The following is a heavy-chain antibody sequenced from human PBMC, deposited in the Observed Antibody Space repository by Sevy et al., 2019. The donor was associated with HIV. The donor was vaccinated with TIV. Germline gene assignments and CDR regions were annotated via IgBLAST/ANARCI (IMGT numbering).Heavy chain of an antibody. Sequence: GGSLRLSCAASGFTFSSYAMHWVHQAPGKGLEWVAVISYDGSNKYYADSVKGRFTISRDNSKNTLYLQMNSLRAEDTARYYCARAAYDILTGYYRPLYYYYYGMDVWGQVTTVPVSS. V-gene: IGHV3-30-3*01. D-gene: IGHD3-9*01. CDR3: ARAAYDILTGYYRPLYYYYYGMDV. CDR1: GFTFSSYA. CDR2: ISYDGSNK. J-gene: IGHJ6*02.